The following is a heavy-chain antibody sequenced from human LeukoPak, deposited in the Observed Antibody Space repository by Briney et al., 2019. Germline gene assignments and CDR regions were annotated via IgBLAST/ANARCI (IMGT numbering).Heavy chain of an antibody. D-gene: IGHD3-22*01. CDR3: GKVQNYYDSSGYQYYFDY. Sequence: GRSPRLSCAASRFTFSSYAMSWVRQAPGKGLEWVSSISGSGGSTYYADSVKGRFTISRDNTKNTLYLQLNSLRAEDTAVYYCGKVQNYYDSSGYQYYFDYWGQGTLVTVSS. CDR1: RFTFSSYA. CDR2: ISGSGGST. V-gene: IGHV3-23*01. J-gene: IGHJ4*02.